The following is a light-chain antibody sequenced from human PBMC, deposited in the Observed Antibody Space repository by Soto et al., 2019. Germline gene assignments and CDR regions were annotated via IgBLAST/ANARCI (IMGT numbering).Light chain of an antibody. CDR3: QQDYSTLAI. J-gene: IGKJ5*01. CDR1: ESISRH. CDR2: AAS. Sequence: DSQMSQSQSSLSASVGDRVTITCRAAESISRHLNWYQQKPGRAPDLLIYAASTLQDGVPSRFTGSGCGTEFTLTITGLLLEDFATDYCQQDYSTLAIFGRGTWLESK. V-gene: IGKV1-39*01.